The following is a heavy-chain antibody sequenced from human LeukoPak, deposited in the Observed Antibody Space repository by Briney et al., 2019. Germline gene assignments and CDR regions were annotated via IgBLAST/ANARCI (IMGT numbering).Heavy chain of an antibody. V-gene: IGHV1-2*02. CDR2: INPNSGGT. D-gene: IGHD2-2*02. J-gene: IGHJ5*02. CDR1: GYTFTGYY. Sequence: ASVKVSCKASGYTFTGYYMHWVRQAPGQGLEWMGWINPNSGGTNYAQKFQGRVTMTRDTSISTAYMELSRLRSDDTAVYYCARGGVGYCSSTSCYTPWFDPWGQGTLVTVSS. CDR3: ARGGVGYCSSTSCYTPWFDP.